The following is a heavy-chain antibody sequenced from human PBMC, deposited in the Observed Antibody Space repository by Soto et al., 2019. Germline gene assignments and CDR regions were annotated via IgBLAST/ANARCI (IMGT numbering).Heavy chain of an antibody. CDR3: ASDYGGNYFDY. CDR1: GGSISNSRYY. J-gene: IGHJ4*02. V-gene: IGHV4-39*01. Sequence: QLQLQESGPGLVKPPETLSLTCTVSGGSISNSRYYCGWSRQPPGKGLVWIGSIYYSGRTYYNPSLKSRVTISVDTSKNQCSLKLGSVTAADTAVYYCASDYGGNYFDYWGQGTLVTVAS. D-gene: IGHD4-17*01. CDR2: IYYSGRT.